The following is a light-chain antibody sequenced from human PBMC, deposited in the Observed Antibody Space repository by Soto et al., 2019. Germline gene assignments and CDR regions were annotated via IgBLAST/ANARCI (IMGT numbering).Light chain of an antibody. CDR2: EVV. CDR1: KSDIGVYDF. V-gene: IGLV2-8*01. Sequence: QSALTQPPSASGSPGQSVTISCTGTKSDIGVYDFVSWYQHHPGKAPRLIIYEVVQRPSGVPDRFSGSKSGNTASLTVSGLQAADEADYYCQSYDNRLSAWVFGGGTKVTVL. J-gene: IGLJ3*02. CDR3: QSYDNRLSAWV.